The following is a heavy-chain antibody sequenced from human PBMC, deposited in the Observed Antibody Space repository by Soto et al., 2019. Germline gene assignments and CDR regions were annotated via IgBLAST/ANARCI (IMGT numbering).Heavy chain of an antibody. D-gene: IGHD3-16*02. CDR3: ARDHPASYYDYIWGSYRYTDDAFDI. Sequence: GGSLRLSCAASGFTFSSYWMSWVRQAPWKGLEWVANIKQDGSEKYYVDSVKGRFTISRDNAKNSLYLQMNSLRAEDTAVYYCARDHPASYYDYIWGSYRYTDDAFDIWGQGTMVTVSS. CDR2: IKQDGSEK. V-gene: IGHV3-7*01. CDR1: GFTFSSYW. J-gene: IGHJ3*02.